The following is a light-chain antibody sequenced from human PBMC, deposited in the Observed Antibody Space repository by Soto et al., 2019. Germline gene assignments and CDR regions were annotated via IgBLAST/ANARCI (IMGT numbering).Light chain of an antibody. Sequence: DLQLTQSPSVLSASVGDRVTITCRASQGINSYLAWYQQKPGKVPKLLIFAASTLHSGVPSRFSGSGSGTEFTLTISSLQPEDFATYYCQQLNSYPRTFGQGTKVDIK. V-gene: IGKV1-9*01. J-gene: IGKJ1*01. CDR3: QQLNSYPRT. CDR1: QGINSY. CDR2: AAS.